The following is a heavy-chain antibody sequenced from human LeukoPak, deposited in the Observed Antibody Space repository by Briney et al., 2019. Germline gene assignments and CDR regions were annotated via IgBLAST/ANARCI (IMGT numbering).Heavy chain of an antibody. CDR3: AKAPDFWSGYFSKTFDY. D-gene: IGHD3-3*01. CDR1: GFTFNTFW. V-gene: IGHV3-23*01. Sequence: GGSLRLSCEASGFTFNTFWMSWVRQAPGKGLEWVSSIRGSGGGTNYGDSVKGRFTISRDNSKNTLYLQMNSLRAEDTAVYYCAKAPDFWSGYFSKTFDYWGQGTLVTVSS. J-gene: IGHJ4*02. CDR2: IRGSGGGT.